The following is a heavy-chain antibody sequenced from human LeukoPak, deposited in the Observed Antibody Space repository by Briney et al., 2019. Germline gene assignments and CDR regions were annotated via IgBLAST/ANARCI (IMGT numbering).Heavy chain of an antibody. V-gene: IGHV4-4*07. Sequence: SETLSLTCTVSGGSISSYYWSWIRQPAGKGLEWIGRTYTSGSTNYNPSLKSRVTMSVDTSKNQFSLKLSSVTAADTAVYYCARGPRQWLVLGDAFDIWGQGTMVTVSS. CDR2: TYTSGST. CDR3: ARGPRQWLVLGDAFDI. J-gene: IGHJ3*02. D-gene: IGHD6-19*01. CDR1: GGSISSYY.